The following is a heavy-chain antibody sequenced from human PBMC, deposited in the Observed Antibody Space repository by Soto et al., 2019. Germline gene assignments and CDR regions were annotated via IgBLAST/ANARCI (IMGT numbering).Heavy chain of an antibody. CDR1: GFTFSCSA. CDR3: AKDIGSSGWYWSATLDY. CDR2: IRSKVNSYAT. Sequence: PGGSLRLSCAASGFTFSCSAMHWVRQASGKGLEWVGRIRSKVNSYATAYAASVKGRFTISRDDSKNTAYPQMNSLRAEDTAVYYCAKDIGSSGWYWSATLDYWGQGTLVTVSS. D-gene: IGHD6-13*01. J-gene: IGHJ4*02. V-gene: IGHV3-73*01.